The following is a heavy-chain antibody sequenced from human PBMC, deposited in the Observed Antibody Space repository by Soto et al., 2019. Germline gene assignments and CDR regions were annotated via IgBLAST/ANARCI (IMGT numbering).Heavy chain of an antibody. CDR3: AKGNDFWSGPYYYYYGMDV. D-gene: IGHD3-3*01. CDR1: GFSFDDYG. J-gene: IGHJ6*02. CDR2: INCNGGST. V-gene: IGHV3-20*04. Sequence: GGSLRLSCVGSGFSFDDYGMSWVRQVPGKGPEWVSGINCNGGSTDYADSVKGRFTISRDNAKNTLYLQMNSLRAEDTAVYYCAKGNDFWSGPYYYYYGMDVWGQGTTVTVSS.